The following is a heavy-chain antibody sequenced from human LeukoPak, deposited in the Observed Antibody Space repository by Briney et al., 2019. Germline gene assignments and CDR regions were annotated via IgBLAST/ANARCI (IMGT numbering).Heavy chain of an antibody. CDR3: ARSHYYDSSGSQNNWFDP. J-gene: IGHJ5*02. Sequence: SETLSLTCAVYGGSFSGYYWSWIRQPPGKGLEWIGEINHSGSTNYNPSLKSRVTISVDTSKNQFSLKLSSVTAADTAVYYCARSHYYDSSGSQNNWFDPWGQGTLVTVSS. CDR2: INHSGST. CDR1: GGSFSGYY. V-gene: IGHV4-34*01. D-gene: IGHD3-22*01.